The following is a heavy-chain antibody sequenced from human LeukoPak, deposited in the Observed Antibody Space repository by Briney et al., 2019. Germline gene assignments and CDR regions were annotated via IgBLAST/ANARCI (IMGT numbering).Heavy chain of an antibody. CDR2: IIPILGMT. CDR3: ARALWGDGYSYGYGDY. Sequence: SVKVSCKASGGTFNTYAISWVRQAPGQGLEWMGRIIPILGMTNYAQKFQGRVTITADRSTTTANMELSSLRSEDTAVYYCARALWGDGYSYGYGDYWGQGTLVTVSS. D-gene: IGHD5-18*01. CDR1: GGTFNTYA. V-gene: IGHV1-69*10. J-gene: IGHJ4*02.